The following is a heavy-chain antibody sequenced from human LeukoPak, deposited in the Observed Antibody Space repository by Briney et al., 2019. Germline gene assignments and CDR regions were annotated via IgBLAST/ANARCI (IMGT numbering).Heavy chain of an antibody. CDR2: LNPDGSST. CDR1: GFTFTSHW. Sequence: GGSLRLSCATSGFTFTSHWMHWVRQAPGKGLMWISRLNPDGSSTVYADSVKGRFTISRDNAKNTVYLQMNSLRVEDTAVYYCAKDASGWDLDYWGQGTLVTVSS. J-gene: IGHJ4*02. D-gene: IGHD6-19*01. CDR3: AKDASGWDLDY. V-gene: IGHV3-74*01.